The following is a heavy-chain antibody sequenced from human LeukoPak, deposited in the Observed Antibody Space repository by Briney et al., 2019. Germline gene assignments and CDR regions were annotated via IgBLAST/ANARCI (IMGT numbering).Heavy chain of an antibody. CDR1: GFTFSSYS. CDR3: ARGGSRFDV. J-gene: IGHJ4*02. Sequence: PGGSLRLSCAASGFTFSSYSMNWVRQAPGKGLEWVANIKQSGSEKNYVDSVKDRFTISRDNAENSLYLQVNSLGAEDTAVYYCARGGSRFDVWGQRTLVTVSS. V-gene: IGHV3-7*04. D-gene: IGHD5-12*01. CDR2: IKQSGSEK.